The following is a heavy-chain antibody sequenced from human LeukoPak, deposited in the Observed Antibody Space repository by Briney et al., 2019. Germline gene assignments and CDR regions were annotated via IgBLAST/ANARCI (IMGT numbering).Heavy chain of an antibody. V-gene: IGHV3-21*01. D-gene: IGHD6-19*01. CDR3: ARVSSGWQTSDY. Sequence: SGGSLRLSCAASGFTFSSYSMNWVRQAPGKGLEWVSSISSSSSYIYYADSVKGRFTISRDNAKNSLYLQMNSLRAEDTAVYYCARVSSGWQTSDYWGQGTLVTVSS. J-gene: IGHJ4*02. CDR1: GFTFSSYS. CDR2: ISSSSSYI.